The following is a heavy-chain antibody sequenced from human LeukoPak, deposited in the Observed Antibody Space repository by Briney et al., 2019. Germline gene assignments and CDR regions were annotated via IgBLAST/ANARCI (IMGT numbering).Heavy chain of an antibody. Sequence: GGSLRLSCAASGFTFRGYGMHWVRQAPGKGLEWLAAISYHGSHEYYASSVKGRFTISRDNSKNTLYLHMNSLRAEDTAVYYCAKERAGYTNPYYFGYWGQGTLVTVSS. CDR2: ISYHGSHE. D-gene: IGHD3-16*02. J-gene: IGHJ4*02. V-gene: IGHV3-30*18. CDR1: GFTFRGYG. CDR3: AKERAGYTNPYYFGY.